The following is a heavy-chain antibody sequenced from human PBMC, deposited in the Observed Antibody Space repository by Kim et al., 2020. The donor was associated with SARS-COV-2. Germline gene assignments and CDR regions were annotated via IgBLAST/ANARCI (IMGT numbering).Heavy chain of an antibody. CDR1: GDSISSYY. D-gene: IGHD7-27*01. Sequence: SETLSLTCTVSGDSISSYYWSWIRQPPGKGLEWIGYIYYSGSTNYNPSLKSRVTISVHTSKNQFSLKLSSVTAADTAMYYCARHGAGDYYYYYMDVWGKGTTVTVSS. J-gene: IGHJ6*03. CDR3: ARHGAGDYYYYYMDV. CDR2: IYYSGST. V-gene: IGHV4-59*08.